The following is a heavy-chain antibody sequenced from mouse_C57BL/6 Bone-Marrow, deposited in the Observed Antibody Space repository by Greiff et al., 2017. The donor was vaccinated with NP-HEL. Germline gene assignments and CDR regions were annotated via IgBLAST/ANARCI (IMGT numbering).Heavy chain of an antibody. J-gene: IGHJ2*01. CDR1: GFTFSSYA. D-gene: IGHD1-1*01. CDR2: ISDGGSYT. CDR3: ARELDYGSSYRVYFDY. Sequence: EVQLVESGGGLVKPGGSLKLSCAASGFTFSSYAMSWVRQTPEKRLEWVATISDGGSYTYYPDNVKGRFTISRDNAKNNLYLQMSHLKSEDTAMYYCARELDYGSSYRVYFDYWGQGTTLTVSS. V-gene: IGHV5-4*01.